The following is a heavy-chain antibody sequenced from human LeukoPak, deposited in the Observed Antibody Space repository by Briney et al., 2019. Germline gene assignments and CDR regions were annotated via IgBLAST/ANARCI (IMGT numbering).Heavy chain of an antibody. CDR1: GFTFSGYA. J-gene: IGHJ4*02. CDR2: ISGSGSAS. CDR3: AKRNVGIFDY. D-gene: IGHD7-27*01. Sequence: GGSLRLSCAASGFTFSGYAMSWFRQAPGKGREWVSAISGSGSASYYADSVKGRFTISRDSSKNTLYLQMNSLRAEDTAVYYCAKRNVGIFDYWGQGTLVTVSS. V-gene: IGHV3-23*01.